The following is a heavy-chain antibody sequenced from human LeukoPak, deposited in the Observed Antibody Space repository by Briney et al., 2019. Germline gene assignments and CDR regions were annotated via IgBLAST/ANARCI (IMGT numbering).Heavy chain of an antibody. CDR2: IYPGDSHT. CDR3: ARQKDPGGGITMAFDI. CDR1: GYSFTSYW. D-gene: IGHD3-3*01. V-gene: IGHV5-51*01. J-gene: IGHJ3*02. Sequence: GESLKISCKGSGYSFTSYWIGWVRQMPGKGLEWMGIIYPGDSHTRYNPSFEGQVTISADKSTSTAYLQWSSLRASDTAIYYCARQKDPGGGITMAFDIWGQGTMVTVSS.